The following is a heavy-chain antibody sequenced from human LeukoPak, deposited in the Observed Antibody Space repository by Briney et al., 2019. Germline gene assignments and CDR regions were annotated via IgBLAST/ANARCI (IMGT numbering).Heavy chain of an antibody. V-gene: IGHV1-2*02. CDR2: INPNSGGT. J-gene: IGHJ3*02. CDR3: ARGALLGIAITTGAFDI. CDR1: GYTFTVYY. Sequence: GASVKVSCKASGYTFTVYYMHWVRQAPGQGLEWMGWINPNSGGTNYAQKFQGRVTMTRDTSISTAYMELSRLRSDDTAVYYCARGALLGIAITTGAFDIWGEGTMVTVSS. D-gene: IGHD2/OR15-2a*01.